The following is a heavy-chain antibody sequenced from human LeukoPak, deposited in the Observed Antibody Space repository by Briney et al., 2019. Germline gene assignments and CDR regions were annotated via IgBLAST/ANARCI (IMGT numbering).Heavy chain of an antibody. V-gene: IGHV4-34*01. CDR1: GFTFSSYS. CDR2: INHSGST. CDR3: ARELVVVPAAAFDP. D-gene: IGHD2-2*01. J-gene: IGHJ5*02. Sequence: PGGSLRLSCAASGFTFSSYSMNWVRQPPGKGLEWIGEINHSGSTNYNPSLKSRVTISVDTSKNQFSLKLSSVTAADTAVYYCARELVVVPAAAFDPWGQGTLVTVSS.